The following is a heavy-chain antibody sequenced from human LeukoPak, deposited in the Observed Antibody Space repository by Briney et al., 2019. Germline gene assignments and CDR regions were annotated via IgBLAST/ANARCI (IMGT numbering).Heavy chain of an antibody. D-gene: IGHD3-22*01. CDR2: ISGSGGST. CDR1: GFTFSSSA. CDR3: AKDPIYFYYYDSSGYYYDY. V-gene: IGHV3-23*01. Sequence: GGSLRLSCAASGFTFSSSAMSWVRQAPGKGLEWVSAISGSGGSTYYADSVKGRFTISRDNSKNTLYLQMNSLRAEDTAVYYCAKDPIYFYYYDSSGYYYDYWGQGTLVTVSS. J-gene: IGHJ4*02.